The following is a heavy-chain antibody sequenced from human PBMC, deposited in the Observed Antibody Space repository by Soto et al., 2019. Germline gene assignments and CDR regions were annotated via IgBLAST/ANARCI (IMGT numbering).Heavy chain of an antibody. CDR3: ARGYYYDSSGYYPVTWYYYYGMDV. CDR2: IYYSGST. Sequence: SETLSLTCTVSGGSISSYYWSWIRQPPGKGLEWIGYIYYSGSTNYNPSLKSRVTISVDTSKNQFSLKLSSVTAADTAVYYCARGYYYDSSGYYPVTWYYYYGMDVWGQGTTVTVSS. V-gene: IGHV4-59*12. J-gene: IGHJ6*02. D-gene: IGHD3-22*01. CDR1: GGSISSYY.